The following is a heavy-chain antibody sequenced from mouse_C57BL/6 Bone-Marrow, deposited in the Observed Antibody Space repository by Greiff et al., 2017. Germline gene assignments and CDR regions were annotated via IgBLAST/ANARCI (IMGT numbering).Heavy chain of an antibody. D-gene: IGHD2-2*01. CDR2: ISNGGGST. Sequence: EVHLVESGGGLVQPGGSLKLSCAASGFTFSDYYMYWVRQTPEKRLEWVAYISNGGGSTYYPDTVKGRFTISRDNAKNTLYLQMSRLKSEDTAMYYCARHGYGYDDLAYWGQWTLVTVSA. CDR3: ARHGYGYDDLAY. CDR1: GFTFSDYY. J-gene: IGHJ3*01. V-gene: IGHV5-12*01.